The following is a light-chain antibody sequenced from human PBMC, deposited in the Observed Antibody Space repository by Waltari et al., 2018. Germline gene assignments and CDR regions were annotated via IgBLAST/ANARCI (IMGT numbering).Light chain of an antibody. V-gene: IGLV2-23*01. J-gene: IGLJ3*02. CDR2: EDS. CDR1: SSDVGGYST. Sequence: QSALTQPASVSGSPGQSITLSCLGTSSDVGGYSTVSWYQQHPGKAPKLLIYEDSKRPAGVSNRLSGLKTGNTASLTISGLQAEDEADYYCCSYVRNVTWVFGGGTKLTVL. CDR3: CSYVRNVTWV.